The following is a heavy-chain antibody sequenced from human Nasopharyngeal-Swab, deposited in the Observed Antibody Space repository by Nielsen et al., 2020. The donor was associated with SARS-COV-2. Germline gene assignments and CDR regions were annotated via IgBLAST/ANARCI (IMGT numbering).Heavy chain of an antibody. Sequence: SVKVSCKASGGTFSSYAISWVRRAPGQGLEWMGGIIPIFGTANYAQKFQGRVTITADKSTSTAYMELSSLRSEDTAVYYCASLRGKVRGGARGAFDIWGQGTMVTVSS. CDR1: GGTFSSYA. CDR2: IIPIFGTA. V-gene: IGHV1-69*06. CDR3: ASLRGKVRGGARGAFDI. D-gene: IGHD3-10*01. J-gene: IGHJ3*02.